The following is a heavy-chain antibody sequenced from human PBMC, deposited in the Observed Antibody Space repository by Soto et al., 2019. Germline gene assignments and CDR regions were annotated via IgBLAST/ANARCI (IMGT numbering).Heavy chain of an antibody. Sequence: PWGSLRLSCAASGFTFNTYDMHWVRQPTGKGLEWVSGIGIAGDTYYPGSVKGRSTISRENAKNSLYLQMNSLRAGDTAVYYCVRGSYHDSSGPIENGFDHWGQGTLVTVSS. CDR1: GFTFNTYD. CDR2: IGIAGDT. CDR3: VRGSYHDSSGPIENGFDH. J-gene: IGHJ4*02. D-gene: IGHD3-22*01. V-gene: IGHV3-13*01.